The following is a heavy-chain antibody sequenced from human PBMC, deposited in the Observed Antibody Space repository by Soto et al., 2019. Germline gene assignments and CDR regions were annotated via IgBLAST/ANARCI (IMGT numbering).Heavy chain of an antibody. V-gene: IGHV1-18*01. CDR2: INTHNGNT. D-gene: IGHD3-10*01. Sequence: VASVKVSCTASGYTFTTYGISWVRQAPGQGLEWLGWINTHNGNTNYAQNLQGRVIMTADTSTSTAYMELRSLRSDDTAIYYCTREGSAPYYYYGMDAWGQGTTVTVSS. CDR1: GYTFTTYG. J-gene: IGHJ6*02. CDR3: TREGSAPYYYYGMDA.